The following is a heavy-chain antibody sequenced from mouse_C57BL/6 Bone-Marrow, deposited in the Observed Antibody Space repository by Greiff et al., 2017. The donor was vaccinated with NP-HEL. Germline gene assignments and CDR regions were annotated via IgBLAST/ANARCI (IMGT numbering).Heavy chain of an antibody. J-gene: IGHJ3*01. D-gene: IGHD2-2*01. CDR2: IYPGSGST. Sequence: QVHVKQPGAELVKPGASVKMSCKASGYTFTSYWITWVKQRPGQGLEWIGDIYPGSGSTNYNEKFKSKATLTVDTSSSTAYMQLSSLTSEDSAVYYCAGGYDNWFAYWGQGTLVTVSA. CDR1: GYTFTSYW. CDR3: AGGYDNWFAY. V-gene: IGHV1-55*01.